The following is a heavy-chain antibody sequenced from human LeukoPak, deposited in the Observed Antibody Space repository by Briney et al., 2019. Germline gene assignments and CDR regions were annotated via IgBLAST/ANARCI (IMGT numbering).Heavy chain of an antibody. D-gene: IGHD6-13*01. V-gene: IGHV3-74*01. Sequence: PGGSLRLSCAASGFTFSSYWMHWVRQAPGKGLVWVSRINSDGSSTSYADSVKGRFTISRDNAKNTLYLQMNSLRAEDTAVYYCARGLEYSSSWYQVWFDPWGQGTLVTVSS. CDR1: GFTFSSYW. CDR3: ARGLEYSSSWYQVWFDP. CDR2: INSDGSST. J-gene: IGHJ5*02.